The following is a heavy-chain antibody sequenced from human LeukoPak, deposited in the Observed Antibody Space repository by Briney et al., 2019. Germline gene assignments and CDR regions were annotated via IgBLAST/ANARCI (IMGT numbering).Heavy chain of an antibody. CDR3: TVVSRLVATIPYYYMDV. CDR1: GFTFSNAW. D-gene: IGHD5-12*01. V-gene: IGHV3-15*01. Sequence: SGGSLRLSCAASGFTFSNAWMSWVRQAPGKGLEWVGRIKSKTDGGTTDYAAPVKGRFTISRDDSKNTLYLQMNSLKTEDSAVYYCTVVSRLVATIPYYYMDVWGKGTTVTVSS. CDR2: IKSKTDGGTT. J-gene: IGHJ6*03.